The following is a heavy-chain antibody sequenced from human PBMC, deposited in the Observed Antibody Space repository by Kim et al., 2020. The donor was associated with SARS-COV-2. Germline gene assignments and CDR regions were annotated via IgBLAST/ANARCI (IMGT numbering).Heavy chain of an antibody. D-gene: IGHD6-13*01. V-gene: IGHV5-51*01. CDR1: GYSFTSYW. CDR2: IYPGDSDT. J-gene: IGHJ3*02. Sequence: GESLKISCKGSGYSFTSYWIGWVRQMPGKGLEWMGIIYPGDSDTRYSPSFQGQVTISADKSISTAYLQWSSLKASDTAMYYCATLIAAAGISDDAFDIWGQGTMVTVSS. CDR3: ATLIAAAGISDDAFDI.